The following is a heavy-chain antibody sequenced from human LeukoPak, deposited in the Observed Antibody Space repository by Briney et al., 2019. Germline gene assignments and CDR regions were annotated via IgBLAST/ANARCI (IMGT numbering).Heavy chain of an antibody. V-gene: IGHV4-39*01. CDR1: GGSISSSSYY. CDR3: TRRGGSTAIVY. Sequence: SETLSLTCTVSGGSISSSSYYWGWIRQPPGKGLEWIGSIYYSGSTYYNPSLKSRVTISVDTSKNQFSLKLSSVTAADTAVYYCTRRGGSTAIVYWGQGTLVTVSS. CDR2: IYYSGST. J-gene: IGHJ4*02. D-gene: IGHD6-13*01.